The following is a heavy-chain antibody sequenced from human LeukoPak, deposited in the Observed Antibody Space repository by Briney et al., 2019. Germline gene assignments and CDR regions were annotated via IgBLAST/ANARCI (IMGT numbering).Heavy chain of an antibody. CDR1: GGSISSSNYY. Sequence: PSETLSLTCTVSGGSISSSNYYWGWIRQPPEKGLEWIGSIYYSGTTYYHPSLKSRVTLSVDTSKNQFSLRLSSVTAADTAVYYCARQGYSSGWSNYFDYWGQGTLVTVSS. J-gene: IGHJ4*02. D-gene: IGHD6-19*01. V-gene: IGHV4-39*01. CDR3: ARQGYSSGWSNYFDY. CDR2: IYYSGTT.